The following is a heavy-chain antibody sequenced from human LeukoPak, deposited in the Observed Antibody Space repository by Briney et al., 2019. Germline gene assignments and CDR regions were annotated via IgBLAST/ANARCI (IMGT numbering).Heavy chain of an antibody. Sequence: GGSLRLSCAASGFTFSSYWMHWVRQAPGKGLVWVSRINSDGSSTSYADSVKGRFTISRDNAKNTLYLQMNSLRAEDTAVYYCAKGAGGYYDSSGIPPGSPYYFDYWGQGTLVTVSS. CDR1: GFTFSSYW. V-gene: IGHV3-74*01. CDR2: INSDGSST. J-gene: IGHJ4*02. D-gene: IGHD3-22*01. CDR3: AKGAGGYYDSSGIPPGSPYYFDY.